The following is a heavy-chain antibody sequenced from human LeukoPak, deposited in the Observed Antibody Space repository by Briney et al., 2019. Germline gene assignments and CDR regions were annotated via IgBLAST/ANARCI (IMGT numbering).Heavy chain of an antibody. CDR2: IYPGDSDT. Sequence: GESLKISCKGSGYSFTSYWIDWVRQMPGKGLEWMGIIYPGDSDTRYSPSFQGQVTISADKSISTAYLQWSSLKASDTAMYYCARRPAYDFWSGYTQGNWFDPWGQGTLVTVSS. J-gene: IGHJ5*02. CDR1: GYSFTSYW. CDR3: ARRPAYDFWSGYTQGNWFDP. D-gene: IGHD3-3*01. V-gene: IGHV5-51*01.